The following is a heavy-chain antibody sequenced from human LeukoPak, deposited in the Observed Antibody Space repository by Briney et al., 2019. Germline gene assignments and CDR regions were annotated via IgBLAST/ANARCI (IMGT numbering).Heavy chain of an antibody. Sequence: GGSLRLSCAASGFTFSSYAMSWVRQAPGKGLEWVSAISGSGGSTYYADSVKGRFTISRDNSKNTLYLQMNSLRAEDTAVYYCAKAISYYYDSSGYDYWGQGTLATVSS. CDR3: AKAISYYYDSSGYDY. V-gene: IGHV3-23*01. J-gene: IGHJ4*02. CDR2: ISGSGGST. CDR1: GFTFSSYA. D-gene: IGHD3-22*01.